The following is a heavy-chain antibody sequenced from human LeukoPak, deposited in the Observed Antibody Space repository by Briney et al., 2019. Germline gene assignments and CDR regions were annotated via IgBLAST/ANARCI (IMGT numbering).Heavy chain of an antibody. CDR3: ARVSGIIDY. D-gene: IGHD1-14*01. CDR2: IYYSGST. CDR1: GGSISSSSYY. V-gene: IGHV4-39*07. J-gene: IGHJ4*02. Sequence: PSETLSLTCTVSGGSISSSSYYWGWIRQPPGKGLEWIGSIYYSGSTYYNPSLKSRVTISVDTSKNQFSLKLSSVTAADTAVYYCARVSGIIDYWGQGTLVTVSS.